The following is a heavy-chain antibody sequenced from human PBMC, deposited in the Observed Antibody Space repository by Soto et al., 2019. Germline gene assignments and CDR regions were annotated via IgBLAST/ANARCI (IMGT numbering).Heavy chain of an antibody. CDR1: GFTFSSYA. CDR3: AREPSLRDYGDYDRLANDAFAF. CDR2: ISYDGSKK. D-gene: IGHD4-17*01. V-gene: IGHV3-30-3*01. J-gene: IGHJ3*01. Sequence: QVQLVESGGGVVQPGRSLRLSCAASGFTFSSYAMHWVRQAPGKGLEWVAVISYDGSKKYYADSVKGRFTISRDNSKNTLYLQMNSLRAEDTAVYYCAREPSLRDYGDYDRLANDAFAFWGQGTMVTVSS.